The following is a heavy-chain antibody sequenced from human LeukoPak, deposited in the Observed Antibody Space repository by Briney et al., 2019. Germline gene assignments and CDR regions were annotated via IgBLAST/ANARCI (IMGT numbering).Heavy chain of an antibody. J-gene: IGHJ5*02. CDR2: INPNSGGT. V-gene: IGHV1-2*02. Sequence: ASVKVSCKASGYTFTGYYMHWVRQAPGQGLEWMGWINPNSGGTNYAQKFQGRVTMTRDTSISTAYIELSRLRSDDTAVYYCARDCPHQLLSMSYNWFDPWGQGTLVTVSS. CDR3: ARDCPHQLLSMSYNWFDP. D-gene: IGHD2-2*01. CDR1: GYTFTGYY.